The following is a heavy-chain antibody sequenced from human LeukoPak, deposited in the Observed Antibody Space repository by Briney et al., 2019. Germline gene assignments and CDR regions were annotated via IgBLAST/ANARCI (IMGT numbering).Heavy chain of an antibody. CDR2: IYYTGST. Sequence: SSETLSLTCTVSGGSISSYYWSWIRQPPGKGLECIGYIYYTGSTNYNPSLKSGVTISVDTSKNQCSLKLTSVTAADTAVYYCARTRGYCSGGSCCGGFFLDYWGQGTLVTVSS. J-gene: IGHJ4*02. CDR1: GGSISSYY. CDR3: ARTRGYCSGGSCCGGFFLDY. D-gene: IGHD2-15*01. V-gene: IGHV4-59*01.